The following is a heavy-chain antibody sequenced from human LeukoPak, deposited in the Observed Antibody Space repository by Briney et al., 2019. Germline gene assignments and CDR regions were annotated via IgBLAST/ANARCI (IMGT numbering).Heavy chain of an antibody. Sequence: SETLSLTCTVSGGSISSYYWSWIRQPPGKGLEWIGYIYYSGSTNYNPSLKSRVTISVDTSKNQFPLKLSSVTAADTAVYYCASVHQGDAFDIWGQGTMVTVSS. CDR1: GGSISSYY. CDR3: ASVHQGDAFDI. CDR2: IYYSGST. D-gene: IGHD2-2*01. V-gene: IGHV4-59*01. J-gene: IGHJ3*02.